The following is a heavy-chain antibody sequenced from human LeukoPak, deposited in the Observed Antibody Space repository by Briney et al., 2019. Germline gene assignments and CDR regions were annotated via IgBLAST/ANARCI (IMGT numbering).Heavy chain of an antibody. D-gene: IGHD2-8*01. CDR2: IYFGDSDT. CDR1: GNNYW. J-gene: IGHJ4*02. Sequence: GESLQISCKASGNNYWIAWVRQLPGNGLEWLGIIYFGDSDTRYSPSFQGRLTISVDKSISTAYLQLSSLKASDTAIYFCGRHSYGLDYWGQGTLVTVSS. V-gene: IGHV5-51*01. CDR3: GRHSYGLDY.